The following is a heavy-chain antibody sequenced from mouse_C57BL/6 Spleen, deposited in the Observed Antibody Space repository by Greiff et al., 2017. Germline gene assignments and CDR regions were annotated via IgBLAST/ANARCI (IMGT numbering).Heavy chain of an antibody. Sequence: QVQLQQPGAELVMPGASVKLSCKASGYTFTSYWMHWVKQRPGQGLEWIGEIDPSDSYTNYNQKFKGKSTLTVDNSSSTAYMQLSSLTSEDSAVYYWARRLTGIDYWGQGTTLTVSS. CDR1: GYTFTSYW. CDR2: IDPSDSYT. V-gene: IGHV1-69*01. J-gene: IGHJ2*01. CDR3: ARRLTGIDY. D-gene: IGHD4-1*01.